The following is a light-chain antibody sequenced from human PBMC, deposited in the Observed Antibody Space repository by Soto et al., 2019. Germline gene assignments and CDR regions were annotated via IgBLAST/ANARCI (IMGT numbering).Light chain of an antibody. CDR2: DDN. CDR1: NSNIGNNY. CDR3: APWDSSLIVGGV. V-gene: IGLV1-51*01. Sequence: QSVLTQPPSVSAAPGQKVTISCSGSNSNIGNNYVSWYQQLPGTAPKLLIYDDNKRASWIPDRLSGSKSGTSATLVITGRQTGDEDDDYCAPWDSSLIVGGVFGGGTKLTVL. J-gene: IGLJ3*02.